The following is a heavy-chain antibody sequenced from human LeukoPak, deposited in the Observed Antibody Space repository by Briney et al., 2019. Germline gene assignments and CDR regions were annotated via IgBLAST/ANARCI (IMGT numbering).Heavy chain of an antibody. V-gene: IGHV4-31*03. CDR3: ARFRGYSYDFDY. D-gene: IGHD5-18*01. CDR1: GGSISSGGYY. Sequence: SETLSLTCTVSGGSISSGGYYWSWIRQHPGKGLEWIGYIYYSGSTYYNPSLKSRVTISVDTSKNQFSLKLSSVTAADTAVYYCARFRGYSYDFDYWGQGTLVTVSS. J-gene: IGHJ4*02. CDR2: IYYSGST.